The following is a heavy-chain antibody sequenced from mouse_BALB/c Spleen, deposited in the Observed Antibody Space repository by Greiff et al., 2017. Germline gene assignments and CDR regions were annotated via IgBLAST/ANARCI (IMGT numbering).Heavy chain of an antibody. CDR3: ARGYYGSSYHYFDY. D-gene: IGHD1-1*01. Sequence: EVHLVESGGGLVKPGGSLKLSCAASGFTFSSYAMSWVRQTPEKRLEWVASISSGGSTYYPDSVKGRFTISRDNARNILYLQMSSLRSEDTAMYYCARGYYGSSYHYFDYWGQGTTLTVSS. CDR2: ISSGGST. V-gene: IGHV5-6-5*01. J-gene: IGHJ2*01. CDR1: GFTFSSYA.